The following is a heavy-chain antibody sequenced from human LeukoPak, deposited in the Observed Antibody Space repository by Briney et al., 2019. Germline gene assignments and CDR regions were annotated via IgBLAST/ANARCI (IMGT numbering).Heavy chain of an antibody. CDR3: ARANPIGYSYGGSLRAFDI. Sequence: PGGSLRLSCAASGFTFSDYYMSWIRQAPGKGLGWVSYISSSGSTIYYADSVKGRFTISRDNAKNSLYLQMNSLRAEDTAVYYCARANPIGYSYGGSLRAFDIWGQGTMVTVSS. CDR2: ISSSGSTI. V-gene: IGHV3-11*01. D-gene: IGHD5-18*01. CDR1: GFTFSDYY. J-gene: IGHJ3*02.